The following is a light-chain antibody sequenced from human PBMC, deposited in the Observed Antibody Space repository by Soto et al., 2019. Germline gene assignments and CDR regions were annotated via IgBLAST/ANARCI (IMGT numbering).Light chain of an antibody. CDR2: DVT. CDR1: TSDVGGYNY. J-gene: IGLJ3*02. CDR3: CSYAGSFTWV. Sequence: QSALTQPASVSGSPGQSITISCTGTTSDVGGYNYVSWFQQSPGKAPKVMIYDVTLRPSGVPDRFSGSKSGNTASLTISGLQAEDEADYYCCSYAGSFTWVFGGGTKLTVL. V-gene: IGLV2-11*01.